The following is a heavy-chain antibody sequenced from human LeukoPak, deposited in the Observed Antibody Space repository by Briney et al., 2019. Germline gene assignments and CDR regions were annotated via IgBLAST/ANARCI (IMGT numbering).Heavy chain of an antibody. V-gene: IGHV4-39*01. CDR1: GGSISSDSYS. D-gene: IGHD2-15*01. CDR2: IYYTGST. J-gene: IGHJ4*02. CDR3: ARAPHTGGGPRRLDY. Sequence: SETLSLTCTVSGGSISSDSYSWGWIRQPPGKGLEWIGNIYYTGSTYYNPSLKSRVTISVDRSKNQFSLKLSSVTAADTAVYYCARAPHTGGGPRRLDYWGQGTLVTVSS.